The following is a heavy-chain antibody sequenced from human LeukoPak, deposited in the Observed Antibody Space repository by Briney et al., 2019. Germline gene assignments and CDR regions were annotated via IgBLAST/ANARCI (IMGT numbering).Heavy chain of an antibody. D-gene: IGHD3-3*01. CDR1: GFTFSTYA. V-gene: IGHV3-23*01. Sequence: GGSLRLSCAGSGFTFSTYAMSWVRQAPGKGLEWVSVISGSGGNKYQADSVKGRFTISRDNSKNTLYLQVNSLRAEDTAVYHCAKKSPIFGVVIPLFDYWGQGTLVSVSS. CDR2: ISGSGGNK. J-gene: IGHJ4*02. CDR3: AKKSPIFGVVIPLFDY.